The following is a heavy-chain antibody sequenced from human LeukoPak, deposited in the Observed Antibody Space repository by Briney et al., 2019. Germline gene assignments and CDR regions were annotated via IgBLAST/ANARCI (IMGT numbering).Heavy chain of an antibody. CDR2: IYTGGSA. CDR1: GGSISSYY. V-gene: IGHV4-4*07. J-gene: IGHJ4*02. D-gene: IGHD3-3*01. Sequence: SETLSLTCAVSGGSISSYYWSWIRQPAGKGLEWIGHIYTGGSANYNPSLKSRVTMSVDTTKNQFSLKLSSVSAADTAVYYCVTAPATIFEGYYFDYWGQGAPVTVSS. CDR3: VTAPATIFEGYYFDY.